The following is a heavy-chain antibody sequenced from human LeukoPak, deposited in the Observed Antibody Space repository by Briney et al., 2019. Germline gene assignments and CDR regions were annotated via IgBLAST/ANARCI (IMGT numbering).Heavy chain of an antibody. D-gene: IGHD6-13*01. CDR1: GGSISSGSYY. Sequence: SETLSLTCTVSGGSISSGSYYWSWIRQPAGRGLEWIGRIYTSGSTNYNPSLKSRVTISVDTSKNQFSLKLSSVTAADTAVYYCASGPNIAAAGYYYYYYMDVWGKGTTVTVSS. CDR3: ASGPNIAAAGYYYYYYMDV. V-gene: IGHV4-61*02. CDR2: IYTSGST. J-gene: IGHJ6*03.